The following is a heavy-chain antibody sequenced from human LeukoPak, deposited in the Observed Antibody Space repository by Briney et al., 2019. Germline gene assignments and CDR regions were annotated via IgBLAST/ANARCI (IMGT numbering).Heavy chain of an antibody. CDR2: VYYSGTT. D-gene: IGHD3-10*01. V-gene: IGHV4-39*01. CDR3: ARDTGRYYYNSGSRDAFHI. Sequence: SETLSLTCTVSGGSISTSSYLWGWIRQPPGKGLEWIGSVYYSGTTYYNPSLKSRVTISVDTSKKQFSLKLSSVTAADTAVYYCARDTGRYYYNSGSRDAFHIWGQGTLVIVSS. CDR1: GGSISTSSYL. J-gene: IGHJ3*02.